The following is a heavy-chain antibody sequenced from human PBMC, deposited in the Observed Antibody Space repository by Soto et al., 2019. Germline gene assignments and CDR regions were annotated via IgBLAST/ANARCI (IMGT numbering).Heavy chain of an antibody. CDR1: GGSISNYF. CDR2: IHYSGTT. V-gene: IGHV4-59*01. Sequence: SESLSLSRPVSGGSISNYFWTWIRQPPGKGLEWIGYIHYSGTTSFFPSYNPSLRSRVTISEDTSKNQFSLKLLSVTTADTAVYFCAAGEASSRNLAPYYLDFWGQGTLVTVSS. CDR3: AAGEASSRNLAPYYLDF. D-gene: IGHD6-13*01. J-gene: IGHJ4*02.